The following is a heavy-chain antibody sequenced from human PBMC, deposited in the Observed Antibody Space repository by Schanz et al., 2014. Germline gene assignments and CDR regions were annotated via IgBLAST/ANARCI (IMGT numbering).Heavy chain of an antibody. CDR2: IDRDGSRT. V-gene: IGHV3-74*02. CDR3: VKDLQRELLRDDHYYGMDV. CDR1: GFTFADYA. D-gene: IGHD1-26*01. Sequence: DVQLVESGGGLVQPGRSLRLSCAASGFTFADYAMHWVRQAPGKGLVWVSRIDRDGSRTNYADSVKGRFTTSRDNSKNTMYLQMNSLRAEDTAVYYCVKDLQRELLRDDHYYGMDVWGQGTTVTVSS. J-gene: IGHJ6*02.